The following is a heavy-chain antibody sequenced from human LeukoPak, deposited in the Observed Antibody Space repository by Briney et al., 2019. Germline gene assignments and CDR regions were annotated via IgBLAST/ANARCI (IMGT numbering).Heavy chain of an antibody. Sequence: SETLSLTCTVSGGSISTYYWSWIRQPPGKGLEWIGHIDYSGSTNYNPSLKSRVTMSVDTSKHQFSLKLSSVTAADTAVYYCARVGSYCFDYWGQGTLVTVSS. CDR1: GGSISTYY. J-gene: IGHJ4*02. CDR2: IDYSGST. D-gene: IGHD3-10*01. V-gene: IGHV4-59*01. CDR3: ARVGSYCFDY.